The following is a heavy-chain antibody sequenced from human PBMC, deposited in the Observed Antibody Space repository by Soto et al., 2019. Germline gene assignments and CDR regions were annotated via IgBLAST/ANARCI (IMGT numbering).Heavy chain of an antibody. D-gene: IGHD2-2*01. CDR2: IYYSGST. J-gene: IGHJ4*02. CDR1: GGAISSGDYY. CDR3: AREGLRDIVVVPAT. V-gene: IGHV4-30-4*01. Sequence: SETLSLTCTVSGGAISSGDYYWSWIRQPPGKGLEWIGYIYYSGSTYYNPSLKSRVTISVDTSKNQFSLKLSSVTAADTAVYYCAREGLRDIVVVPATWGQGTLVTVSS.